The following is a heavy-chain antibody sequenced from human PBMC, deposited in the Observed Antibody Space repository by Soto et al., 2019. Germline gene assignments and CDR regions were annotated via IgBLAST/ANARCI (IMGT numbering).Heavy chain of an antibody. J-gene: IGHJ4*02. CDR1: GFTFSSYA. V-gene: IGHV3-30-3*01. CDR2: ISYDGSNK. Sequence: GGSLRLSCAASGFTFSSYAMHWVRQAPGKGLEWVAVISYDGSNKYYADSVKGRFTISRDNSKNTLYLQMNSLRAEDTAVYYCARGRGLITAAAGGEGFDYWGQGTLVTVSS. CDR3: ARGRGLITAAAGGEGFDY. D-gene: IGHD6-13*01.